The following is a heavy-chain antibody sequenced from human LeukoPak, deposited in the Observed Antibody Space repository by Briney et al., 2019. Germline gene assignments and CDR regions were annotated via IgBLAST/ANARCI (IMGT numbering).Heavy chain of an antibody. CDR2: ISAYNGNT. CDR3: ARVALGSWYFDL. D-gene: IGHD2-15*01. V-gene: IGHV1-18*01. Sequence: ASVKVSCKASGYTFTSYGISWVRQAPGQGLEWMGWISAYNGNTNYAQKFQGRVTLTTDTSTRTAYMDLGSLRSDDTAVYHCARVALGSWYFDLWGRGTLVTVSS. J-gene: IGHJ2*01. CDR1: GYTFTSYG.